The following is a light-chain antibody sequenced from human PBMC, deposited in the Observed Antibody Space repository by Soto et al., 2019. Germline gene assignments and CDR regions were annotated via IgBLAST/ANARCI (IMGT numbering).Light chain of an antibody. CDR3: QQYNSNWWT. CDR1: QSLNGW. J-gene: IGKJ1*01. V-gene: IGKV1-5*03. Sequence: DIQMTQSPSTLSASVGDRVTITSRASQSLNGWLAWFQKKPGKAPKVLIYKVSNLESGVPLRFSGSGSETEFTLTISSLQPDDFATYYCQQYNSNWWTFGQGTKVEI. CDR2: KVS.